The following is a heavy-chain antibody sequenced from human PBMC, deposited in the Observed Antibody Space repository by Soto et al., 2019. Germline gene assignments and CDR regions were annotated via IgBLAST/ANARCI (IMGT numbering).Heavy chain of an antibody. CDR3: ATGGYCSGGSCYPFDY. D-gene: IGHD2-15*01. Sequence: ASVKVSCKASGGTFSSYTISWVRQAPGQGLEWMGRIIPILGIANYAQKFQGRVTITADKSTSTAYMELSSLRSEDTAVYYCATGGYCSGGSCYPFDYWGQGTLVTVLL. J-gene: IGHJ4*02. V-gene: IGHV1-69*02. CDR2: IIPILGIA. CDR1: GGTFSSYT.